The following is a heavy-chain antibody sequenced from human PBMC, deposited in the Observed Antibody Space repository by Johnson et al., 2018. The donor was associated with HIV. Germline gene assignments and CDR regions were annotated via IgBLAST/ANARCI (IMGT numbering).Heavy chain of an antibody. J-gene: IGHJ3*02. CDR2: ISWNSGSI. Sequence: EVQLVESGGGLVQPGRSLRLSCAASGFTFDDYAMHWVRQAPGKGLEWVSGISWNSGSIGYADSVKGRFTISRDNAKNSLYLQMNSLRAEDTAFYYCAKDIRGYSSSWHASDASDIWGQGTMVIVSS. D-gene: IGHD6-13*01. V-gene: IGHV3-9*01. CDR1: GFTFDDYA. CDR3: AKDIRGYSSSWHASDASDI.